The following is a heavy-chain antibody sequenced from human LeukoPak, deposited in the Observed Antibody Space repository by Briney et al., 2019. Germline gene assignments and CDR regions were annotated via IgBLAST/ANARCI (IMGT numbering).Heavy chain of an antibody. J-gene: IGHJ4*02. CDR2: IYTSGST. CDR1: GGSISSYY. D-gene: IGHD3-10*01. Sequence: PSETLSLTCTVSGGSISSYYWRWIRQPPGKGLEWIGYIYTSGSTNYNPSLKSRVTISVDTSKSQFSLKLSSVTAADTAVYYCARGRRDYYGSGSYYSYWGQGTLVTVSS. CDR3: ARGRRDYYGSGSYYSY. V-gene: IGHV4-4*09.